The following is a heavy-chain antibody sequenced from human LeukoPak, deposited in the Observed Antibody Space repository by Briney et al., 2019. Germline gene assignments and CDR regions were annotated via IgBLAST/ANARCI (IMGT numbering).Heavy chain of an antibody. D-gene: IGHD3-10*01. Sequence: GGSLRLSCAASGFTFSSYAMNWVRQAPGKGLEWVSAICGSGGSTYYADSVKGRFTISRDNSTNTLYLQMNSLRAEDTAVYYCAKDLPTDYYGPGSYAHNYWGQGTLVTVSS. CDR3: AKDLPTDYYGPGSYAHNY. CDR1: GFTFSSYA. CDR2: ICGSGGST. J-gene: IGHJ4*02. V-gene: IGHV3-23*01.